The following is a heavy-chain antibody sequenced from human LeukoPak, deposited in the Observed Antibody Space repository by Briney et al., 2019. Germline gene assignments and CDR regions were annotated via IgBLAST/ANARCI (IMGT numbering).Heavy chain of an antibody. CDR3: ARPGPSSGSPKGYAFDI. CDR2: IYSGGST. J-gene: IGHJ3*02. Sequence: PGGSLRLSCAASGFTVSSNYMSWVRQAPGKGLEWVSVIYSGGSTYYADSVKGRFTISRDNSKNTLYLQMNSLRAEDTAVYYCARPGPSSGSPKGYAFDIWGQGTMVTVSS. D-gene: IGHD3-22*01. CDR1: GFTVSSNY. V-gene: IGHV3-53*01.